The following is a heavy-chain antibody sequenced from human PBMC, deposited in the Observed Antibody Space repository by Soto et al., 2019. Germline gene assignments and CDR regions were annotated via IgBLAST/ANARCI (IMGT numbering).Heavy chain of an antibody. CDR3: ARLVAAVYYYYYGMDV. CDR1: GGSFSGYY. Sequence: SETLALTCAVYGGSFSGYYWSWIRQPPGKGLEWIGEINHSGSTNYNPSLKSRVTISVDTSKNQFSLKLSSVTAADTAVYYCARLVAAVYYYYYGMDVWGQGTTVTSP. D-gene: IGHD2-15*01. V-gene: IGHV4-34*01. J-gene: IGHJ6*02. CDR2: INHSGST.